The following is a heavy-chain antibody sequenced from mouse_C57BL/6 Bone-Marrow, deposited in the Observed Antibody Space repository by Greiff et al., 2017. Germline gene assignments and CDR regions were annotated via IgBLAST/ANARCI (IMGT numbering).Heavy chain of an antibody. D-gene: IGHD2-4*01. Sequence: QVQLQQPGAELVMPGASVKLSCKASGYTFTSYWMHWVKQRPGQGLEWIGEIDPSDSYTNYHQKFKGKSTLTVDKSSSTAYMQLSSLTSEDSAVYYCAAYDYDAYWGQGTLVTVSA. CDR2: IDPSDSYT. CDR3: AAYDYDAY. V-gene: IGHV1-69*01. J-gene: IGHJ3*01. CDR1: GYTFTSYW.